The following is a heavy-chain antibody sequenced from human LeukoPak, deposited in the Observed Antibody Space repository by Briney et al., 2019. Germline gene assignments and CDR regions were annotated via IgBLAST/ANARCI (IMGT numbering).Heavy chain of an antibody. D-gene: IGHD5-24*01. CDR1: GGTFSSYA. Sequence: SVKVSCKASGGTFSSYAISWVRQAPGQGLEWMGGIIPIFGTANYAQKFQGRVTITADKSTSTAYMELSSLRSEDTAVYYCARGIERINWFDPWGQGTLVTVSS. CDR2: IIPIFGTA. J-gene: IGHJ5*02. V-gene: IGHV1-69*06. CDR3: ARGIERINWFDP.